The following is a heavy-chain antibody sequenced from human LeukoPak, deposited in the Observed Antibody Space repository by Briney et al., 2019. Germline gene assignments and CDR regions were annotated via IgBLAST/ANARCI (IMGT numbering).Heavy chain of an antibody. CDR1: GGSFSGYY. D-gene: IGHD2-2*03. V-gene: IGHV4-34*01. J-gene: IGHJ1*01. CDR2: INHSGST. CDR3: ARGLDIVVVPAAPGYFQH. Sequence: SGTLSLTCAVYGGSFSGYYWSWIRQPPGKGLEWIGEINHSGSTNYNPSPKSRVTISVDTSKNQFSLKLSSVTAADTAVYYCARGLDIVVVPAAPGYFQHWGQGTLVTVSS.